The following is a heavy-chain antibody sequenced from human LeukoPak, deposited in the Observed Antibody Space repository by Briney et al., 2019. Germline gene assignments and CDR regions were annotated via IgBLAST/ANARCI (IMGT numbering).Heavy chain of an antibody. V-gene: IGHV3-33*01. D-gene: IGHD5-24*01. J-gene: IGHJ3*02. CDR1: GFTFSSYG. CDR3: ARDKRRDGYNSDAFDI. CDR2: IWYDGSNK. Sequence: GGSLRLSCAASGFTFSSYGMHWVRQAPGKGLEWVAVIWYDGSNKYYADSVKGRFTISRDNSKNTLYLQMNSLRAEDTAVYYCARDKRRDGYNSDAFDIWGQGTMVTVYS.